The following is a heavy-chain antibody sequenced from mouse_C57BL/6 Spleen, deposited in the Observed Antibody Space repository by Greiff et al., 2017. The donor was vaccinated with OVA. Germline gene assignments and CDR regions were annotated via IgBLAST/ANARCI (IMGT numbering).Heavy chain of an antibody. J-gene: IGHJ3*01. Sequence: QVHVKQSGAELARPGASVKMSCKASGYTFTSYTMHWVKQRPGQGLEWIGYINPSSGYTKYNQKFKDKATLTADKSSSTAYMQLSSLTSEDSAVYYCARNPDRYDYFAYWGQGTLVTVSA. D-gene: IGHD2-4*01. V-gene: IGHV1-4*01. CDR2: INPSSGYT. CDR1: GYTFTSYT. CDR3: ARNPDRYDYFAY.